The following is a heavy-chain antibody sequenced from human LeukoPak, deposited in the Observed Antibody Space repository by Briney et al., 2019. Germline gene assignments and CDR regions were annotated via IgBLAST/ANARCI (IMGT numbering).Heavy chain of an antibody. Sequence: KPSETLSLTCTVSGGSMTTHHWIWIRQTPGKGLEWIGYVFDSGRTKVNPSLTSRVTLSTDTSKNQLSLRLSSVTAADTAVYYCTTIKRGDIFGYFDFWGQGILVTVSS. J-gene: IGHJ4*02. V-gene: IGHV4-59*11. D-gene: IGHD5-18*01. CDR3: TTIKRGDIFGYFDF. CDR2: VFDSGRT. CDR1: GGSMTTHH.